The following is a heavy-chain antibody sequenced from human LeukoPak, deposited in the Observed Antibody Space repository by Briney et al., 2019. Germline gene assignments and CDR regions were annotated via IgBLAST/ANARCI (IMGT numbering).Heavy chain of an antibody. CDR2: VNLQGST. Sequence: PSETLSLTCGVSGGSITSTNYWTWVCQPPGKGLEWIGEVNLQGSTNYNPSLMGRVAVSVGMSENHISLQLTSVTAADTAVYYCAREGGPYRPLDYSGQGTLVTVSS. CDR1: GGSITSTNY. CDR3: AREGGPYRPLDY. V-gene: IGHV4-4*02. J-gene: IGHJ4*02.